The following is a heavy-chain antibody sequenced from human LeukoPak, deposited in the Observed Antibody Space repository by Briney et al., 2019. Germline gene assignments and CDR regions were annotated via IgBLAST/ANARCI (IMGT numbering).Heavy chain of an antibody. D-gene: IGHD3-22*01. CDR1: GFTVSSNY. CDR3: ARRNYYDSSGSFDY. J-gene: IGHJ4*02. CDR2: IYSGGST. Sequence: PGGSLRLSCAASGFTVSSNYMSWVRQAPGKGLEWVSVIYSGGSTYYADSVKGRFTISRDNSKNTLYLQMNSLRAEDTAVYYCARRNYYDSSGSFDYWGQGTLVTVSS. V-gene: IGHV3-53*01.